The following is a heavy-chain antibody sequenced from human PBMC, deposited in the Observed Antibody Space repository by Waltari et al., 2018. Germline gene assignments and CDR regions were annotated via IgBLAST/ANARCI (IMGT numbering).Heavy chain of an antibody. Sequence: QVQLVQSGAEVKKPGASVKVSCKVSGYTLTEFSMHWVRPAPGKGLEWMGGFDPEDGETIYAQKFQGRVTMTEDTSTDTAYMELSSLRSEDTAVYYCATNSNYYGSGKDWFDPWGQGTLVTVSS. J-gene: IGHJ5*02. CDR1: GYTLTEFS. V-gene: IGHV1-24*01. CDR3: ATNSNYYGSGKDWFDP. CDR2: FDPEDGET. D-gene: IGHD3-10*01.